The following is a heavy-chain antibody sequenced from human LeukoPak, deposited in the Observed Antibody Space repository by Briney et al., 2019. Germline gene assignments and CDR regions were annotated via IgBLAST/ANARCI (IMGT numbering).Heavy chain of an antibody. V-gene: IGHV4-34*01. CDR2: INHSGST. D-gene: IGHD3-10*01. CDR1: GGSFSGYY. Sequence: PSETLSLTCAVYGGSFSGYYWSWIRQPPGKGLEWIGEINHSGSTNYNPSLKSRVTISVDTSKNQFSLKLSSVTAADTAVYYCARAEYYYGSGSYLGIDYWGQGTLVTVSS. CDR3: ARAEYYYGSGSYLGIDY. J-gene: IGHJ4*02.